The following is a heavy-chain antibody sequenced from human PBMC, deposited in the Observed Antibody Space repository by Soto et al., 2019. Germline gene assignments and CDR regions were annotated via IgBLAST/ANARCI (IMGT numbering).Heavy chain of an antibody. Sequence: QVQLVESGGGVVQPGRSLRLSCAASGFTFSSYGMHWVRQAPGKGLEWVAVIWYDGSNKYYADSVKGRFTISRDNSKNTRYVQMNSLRVEDPAVYYCAREIGPRMYYYYGMDVWGQGTTVTVSS. CDR2: IWYDGSNK. CDR1: GFTFSSYG. V-gene: IGHV3-33*01. CDR3: AREIGPRMYYYYGMDV. J-gene: IGHJ6*02.